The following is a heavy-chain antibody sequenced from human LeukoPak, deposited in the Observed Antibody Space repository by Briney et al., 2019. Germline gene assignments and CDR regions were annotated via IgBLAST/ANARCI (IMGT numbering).Heavy chain of an antibody. CDR2: IWYDGSNK. V-gene: IGHV3-33*01. CDR3: ARDERAVAAPDY. Sequence: GGSLRLSCAASGFTFSSYDMHWVRQAPGKGLEWVAVIWYDGSNKYYADSVKGRFTISRDNSKNTLYLQMNSLRAEDTAVYYCARDERAVAAPDYWGQGTLVTVSS. CDR1: GFTFSSYD. J-gene: IGHJ4*02. D-gene: IGHD6-19*01.